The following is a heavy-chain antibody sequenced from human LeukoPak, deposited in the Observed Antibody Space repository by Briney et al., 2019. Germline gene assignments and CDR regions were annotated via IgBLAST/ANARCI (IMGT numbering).Heavy chain of an antibody. V-gene: IGHV5-51*01. Sequence: KVSCKASGYTFTSYWIGWVRQLPGKGLEWMGIIYPGDSDTRYSPSFQGQVTISADKSISTAYLQWSSLKASDTAMYYCARNYYYMDVWGKGTTVTVSS. CDR3: ARNYYYMDV. J-gene: IGHJ6*03. CDR1: GYTFTSYW. CDR2: IYPGDSDT.